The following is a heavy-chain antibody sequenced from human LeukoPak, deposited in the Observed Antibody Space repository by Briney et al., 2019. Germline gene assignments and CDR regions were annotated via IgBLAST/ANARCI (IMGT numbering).Heavy chain of an antibody. CDR2: ISDSGGST. J-gene: IGHJ6*02. CDR1: GFTFSSYA. CDR3: ARGLAGAYRIMDV. Sequence: GGSLRLSCAASGFTFSSYAMSWVRQAPGKGLEWVSGISDSGGSTTYADSVKGRFTVSRDNAKNTLYLQMNSLRAEDAAVYYCARGLAGAYRIMDVWGQGTTVTVS. V-gene: IGHV3-23*01. D-gene: IGHD6-19*01.